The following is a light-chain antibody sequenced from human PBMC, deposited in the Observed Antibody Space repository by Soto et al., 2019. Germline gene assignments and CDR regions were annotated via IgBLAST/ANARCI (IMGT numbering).Light chain of an antibody. CDR1: SSDVGGYNY. CDR2: DVS. V-gene: IGLV2-14*01. CDR3: SSYTSSSTLYV. Sequence: QSALTQPASVSGSPGQSITISCTGTSSDVGGYNYVSWYQQHPGKAPKLMIYDVSNRPSGVSNRFSGSKSGNTASLTISGLQADDEDDYYCSSYTSSSTLYVFGNGTKVTVL. J-gene: IGLJ1*01.